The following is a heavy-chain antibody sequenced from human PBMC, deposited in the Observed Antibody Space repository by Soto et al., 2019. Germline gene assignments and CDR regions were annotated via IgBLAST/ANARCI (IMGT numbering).Heavy chain of an antibody. Sequence: EVQLVESGGGLIQPGGSLRLYCAASGFTFSSSEMYWVRQAPGKGREWVSYIHPSGQPIFYADSVKGRFTIPRDNAKNSLYLQTRSLRAEYSAVYYGARLASRWGQGTMVTVSS. V-gene: IGHV3-48*03. D-gene: IGHD1-26*01. CDR1: GFTFSSSE. CDR3: ARLASR. CDR2: IHPSGQPI. J-gene: IGHJ3*01.